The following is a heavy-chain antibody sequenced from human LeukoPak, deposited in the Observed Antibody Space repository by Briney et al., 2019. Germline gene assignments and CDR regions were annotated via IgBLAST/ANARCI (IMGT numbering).Heavy chain of an antibody. V-gene: IGHV1-18*01. D-gene: IGHD3-10*01. CDR1: GYTFTTYG. Sequence: GASVKVSCKASGYTFTTYGISWVRQAPGQGLEWMGWISAYNGNTNYVQKLQGRVTMTTDTSTSTAYMELRSLRSDDTAVYYCARSERLLWFGELTIDNWFDPWGQGTLVTVSS. CDR3: ARSERLLWFGELTIDNWFDP. CDR2: ISAYNGNT. J-gene: IGHJ5*02.